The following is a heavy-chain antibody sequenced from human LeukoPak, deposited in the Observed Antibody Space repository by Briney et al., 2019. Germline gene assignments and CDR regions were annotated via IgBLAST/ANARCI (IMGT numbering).Heavy chain of an antibody. D-gene: IGHD1-1*01. V-gene: IGHV1-69*06. Sequence: EASVKVSCKASGDIFNHYTINWVRQAPGPGLEYMGGVIPTVGATKFAQKFQGTVTITADKPSNTVYMELSSLRPEDTAVYYCAKMGRTTPPHWGQGTLLTVSS. J-gene: IGHJ4*02. CDR1: GDIFNHYT. CDR2: VIPTVGAT. CDR3: AKMGRTTPPH.